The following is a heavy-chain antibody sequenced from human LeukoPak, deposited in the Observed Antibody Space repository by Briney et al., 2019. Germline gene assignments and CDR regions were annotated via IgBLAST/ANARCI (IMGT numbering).Heavy chain of an antibody. CDR2: INPNSGGT. V-gene: IGHV1-2*02. Sequence: ASVKVSCKASGYTFTGYYIHWVRQAPGQGLEWMGWINPNSGGTNYAQKFQGRVTMTRDTSISTAYMELSRLRSDDTAVYYCAREKYQDMGFDPWGQGTLVTASS. J-gene: IGHJ5*02. D-gene: IGHD2-2*01. CDR3: AREKYQDMGFDP. CDR1: GYTFTGYY.